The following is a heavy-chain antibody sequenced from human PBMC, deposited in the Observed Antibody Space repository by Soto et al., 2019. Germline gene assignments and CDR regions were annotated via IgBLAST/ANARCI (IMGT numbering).Heavy chain of an antibody. CDR3: ARFPQTAIVGAAYFDY. J-gene: IGHJ4*02. V-gene: IGHV1-69*02. D-gene: IGHD1-26*01. CDR1: GGTFSSYI. CDR2: IIPILGIA. Sequence: QVQLVQSGAEVKKPGSSVKVSCKASGGTFSSYIISWVRQAPGQGLEWMGRIIPILGIANYEQKFQGRVTITADKSTSTAYMDLSSLRSEDTAVYYCARFPQTAIVGAAYFDYWGQGPVVTVSS.